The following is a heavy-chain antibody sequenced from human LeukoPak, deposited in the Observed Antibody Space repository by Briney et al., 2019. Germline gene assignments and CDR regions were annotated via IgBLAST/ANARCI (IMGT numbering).Heavy chain of an antibody. V-gene: IGHV3-43D*03. D-gene: IGHD3-22*01. CDR2: ISWDGGST. Sequence: GALRLSCAASGFTFDDYAMHWVRQSPGKGLEWVSLISWDGGSTYYADSVKGRFTISRDNSKNSLYLQMNSLRAEDTALYYCAKGYYDRGPFDYWGQGTLVTVSS. CDR1: GFTFDDYA. CDR3: AKGYYDRGPFDY. J-gene: IGHJ4*02.